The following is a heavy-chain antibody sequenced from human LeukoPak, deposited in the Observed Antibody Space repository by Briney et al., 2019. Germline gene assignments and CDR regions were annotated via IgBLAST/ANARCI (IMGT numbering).Heavy chain of an antibody. CDR1: GYTLTELS. D-gene: IGHD2-2*01. CDR3: ATGAELYCSSTSCPLDY. CDR2: FDPEDGET. Sequence: GASVKVSCKVSGYTLTELSMHWVRQAPGKGLEWMGGFDPEDGETIYAQKFQGRVTMTEDTSTDTAYMELSSLRSEDTAVYYCATGAELYCSSTSCPLDYWGQGTLVTVSS. J-gene: IGHJ4*02. V-gene: IGHV1-24*01.